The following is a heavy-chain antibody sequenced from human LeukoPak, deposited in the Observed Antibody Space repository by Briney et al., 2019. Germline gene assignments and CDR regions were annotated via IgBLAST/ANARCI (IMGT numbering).Heavy chain of an antibody. V-gene: IGHV1-2*04. Sequence: AASVRVSCKASGYTFTSNYIHWVRQAPGQGLEWMGWINPNSGGTNYAQKFQGWVTMTRDTSISTAYMELSRLRSDDTAVYYCARSTVDTENPDYWGQGTLVTVSS. CDR1: GYTFTSNY. CDR2: INPNSGGT. J-gene: IGHJ4*02. CDR3: ARSTVDTENPDY. D-gene: IGHD5-18*01.